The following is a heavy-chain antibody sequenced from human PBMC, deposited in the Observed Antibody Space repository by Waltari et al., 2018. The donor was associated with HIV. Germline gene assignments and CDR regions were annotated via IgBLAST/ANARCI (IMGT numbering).Heavy chain of an antibody. CDR2: IYWNDDK. Sequence: QITLKESGPTLVKPTQTLTLTCTFSGFSLRISGVGVGWIRQPPGKALEWLALIYWNDDKRYSPFLKSRLTITKDTSKNQVVLTMTNVDPVDTATYYCAHTLRKYSSTWYFGPQHWGQGTLVTVSS. CDR1: GFSLRISGVG. V-gene: IGHV2-5*01. J-gene: IGHJ4*02. CDR3: AHTLRKYSSTWYFGPQH. D-gene: IGHD6-19*01.